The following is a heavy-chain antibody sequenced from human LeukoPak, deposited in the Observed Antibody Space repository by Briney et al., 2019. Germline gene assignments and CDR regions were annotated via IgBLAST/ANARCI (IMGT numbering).Heavy chain of an antibody. CDR1: GFTFSSYS. CDR3: AYGSGSYYNDGYYFDH. V-gene: IGHV3-48*01. Sequence: GGSLGLSCAASGFTFSSYSMNWVRQAPGKGLEWVSYISSSGTTIYHADSVKGRFTISRDNAKNSLYLQMNSLRAEDTAVYYCAYGSGSYYNDGYYFDHWGQGTLVTVSS. J-gene: IGHJ4*02. D-gene: IGHD3-10*01. CDR2: ISSSGTTI.